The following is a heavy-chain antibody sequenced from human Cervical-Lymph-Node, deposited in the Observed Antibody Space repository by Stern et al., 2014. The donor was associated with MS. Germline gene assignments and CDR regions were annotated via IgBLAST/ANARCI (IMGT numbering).Heavy chain of an antibody. V-gene: IGHV1-69*09. CDR2: LLTLVGVA. Sequence: QVQLVQSGAEVKKPWSSVNVSCNVSGGTFRGCGITWVRQAPGPGLEWKGRLLTLVGVARYAPRFQDSVMITADKSMTTGYMELSSLTSDDTAVYYCARGDYGDYNWFDPWGLGTLVTVSS. D-gene: IGHD4-17*01. CDR1: GGTFRGCG. CDR3: ARGDYGDYNWFDP. J-gene: IGHJ5*02.